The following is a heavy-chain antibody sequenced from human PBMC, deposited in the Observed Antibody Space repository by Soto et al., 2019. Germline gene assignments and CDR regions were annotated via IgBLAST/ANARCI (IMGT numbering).Heavy chain of an antibody. CDR3: ASRRYSGYEPIDY. CDR1: GGSFSGYY. Sequence: QVQLQQWGAGLLKPSETLSLTCAVYGGSFSGYYWSWIRQPPGKGLEWIGEINHSGSTNYNPSLKSRVTISVDTSKNQFSLKLSSVTAADTAVYYCASRRYSGYEPIDYWGQGTLVTVSS. V-gene: IGHV4-34*01. J-gene: IGHJ4*02. D-gene: IGHD5-12*01. CDR2: INHSGST.